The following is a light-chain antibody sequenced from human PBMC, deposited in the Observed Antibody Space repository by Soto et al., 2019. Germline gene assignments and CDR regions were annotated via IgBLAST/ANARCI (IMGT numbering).Light chain of an antibody. CDR1: QSVGRN. CDR3: QEYSKWPLFT. V-gene: IGKV3-15*01. Sequence: EIVVTQSPGILSVSPGDRATLSCRASQSVGRNLAWYQQKPGQAPTLLIYAASTRATGLPARFSGSGSGTDFTHTISSLQSEDFAVSYCQEYSKWPLFTFGPGIRVDIK. J-gene: IGKJ3*01. CDR2: AAS.